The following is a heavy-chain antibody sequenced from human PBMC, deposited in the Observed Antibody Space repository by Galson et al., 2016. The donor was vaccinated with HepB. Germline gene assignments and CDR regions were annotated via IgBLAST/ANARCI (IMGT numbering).Heavy chain of an antibody. Sequence: SLRLSCAASGFTFSSYAISWVRQAPGKGLEWVSLISGSGVSTYYADSVKGRFTISRDNSKNTLYLQMNSLSADDTAVYYCARGLQNPTRTSSYYFDYWGQGTLVTVSS. D-gene: IGHD6-13*01. CDR3: ARGLQNPTRTSSYYFDY. J-gene: IGHJ4*02. V-gene: IGHV3-23*01. CDR2: ISGSGVST. CDR1: GFTFSSYA.